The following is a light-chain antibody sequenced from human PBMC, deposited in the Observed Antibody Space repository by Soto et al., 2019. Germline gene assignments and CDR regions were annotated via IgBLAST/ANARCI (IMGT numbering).Light chain of an antibody. CDR3: QQRSNWPPEWT. J-gene: IGKJ1*01. V-gene: IGKV3-11*01. Sequence: EIVLTQSPATLSLSPGERATLSCRASQSVSSYLAWYQQKPGQAPRLLIYDASNRATGIPARFSGSGSGTDFTLNISSLETEDFAVYYCQQRSNWPPEWTFGQGTKVEIK. CDR2: DAS. CDR1: QSVSSY.